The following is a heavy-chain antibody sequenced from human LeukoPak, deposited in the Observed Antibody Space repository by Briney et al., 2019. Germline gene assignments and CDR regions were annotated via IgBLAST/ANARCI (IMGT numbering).Heavy chain of an antibody. CDR2: IYYSGST. J-gene: IGHJ6*03. Sequence: PSETLSLTCTVSVGSISSSSYYWGWVRQPPGKGLEWIGSIYYSGSTYYNPSLKSRVTISVDTSKNQFSLKLSSVTAADTAVYYCARTTEAHSWRTRYYDYYMDVWGKGTTVTVSS. CDR1: VGSISSSSYY. D-gene: IGHD6-13*01. CDR3: ARTTEAHSWRTRYYDYYMDV. V-gene: IGHV4-39*07.